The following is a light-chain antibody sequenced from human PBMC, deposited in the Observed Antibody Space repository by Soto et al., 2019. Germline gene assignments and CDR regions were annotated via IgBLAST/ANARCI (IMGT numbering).Light chain of an antibody. Sequence: DIQMTQSPSTLSASVGARVTITCRASQSISSWLAWYQQKPGKAPKLLIYDASSLESGVPSRFSGSGSGTEFTLTISSLQPDDFATYYCQPRLTFGGGNKVEIK. J-gene: IGKJ4*01. CDR1: QSISSW. CDR2: DAS. V-gene: IGKV1-5*01. CDR3: QPRLT.